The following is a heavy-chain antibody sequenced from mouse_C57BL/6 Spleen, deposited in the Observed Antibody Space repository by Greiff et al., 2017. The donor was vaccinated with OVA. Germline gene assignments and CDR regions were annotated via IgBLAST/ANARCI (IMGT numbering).Heavy chain of an antibody. CDR2: IDPNSGGT. J-gene: IGHJ1*03. D-gene: IGHD1-1*01. CDR3: ARSISRVVAEGWYFDF. V-gene: IGHV1-72*01. Sequence: QVQLQQPGAELVKPGASVKLSCKASGYTFTSYWMHWVKQRPGRGLEWIGRIDPNSGGTKYNEKFKSKATLTVDKPSSTAYMQLSSLTSEDSAVYYCARSISRVVAEGWYFDFWGTGTPVTVSS. CDR1: GYTFTSYW.